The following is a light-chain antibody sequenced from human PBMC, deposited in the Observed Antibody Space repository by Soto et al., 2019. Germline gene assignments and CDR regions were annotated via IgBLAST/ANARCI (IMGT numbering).Light chain of an antibody. J-gene: IGLJ2*01. CDR3: ELWDSNTRV. CDR2: LEGSGSY. CDR1: SGHSSYI. V-gene: IGLV4-60*02. Sequence: QPVLTQSSSASASLGSSVKLTCTLSSGHSSYIIACHHEHPGKAPRYLMKLEGSGSYNKGGGVPDLFSGSSSGAARYRTISILEFEDEATFYCELWDSNTRVFGGGTKLTVL.